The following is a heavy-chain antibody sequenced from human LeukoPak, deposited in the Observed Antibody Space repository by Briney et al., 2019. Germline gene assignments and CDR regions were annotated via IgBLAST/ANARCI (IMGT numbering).Heavy chain of an antibody. D-gene: IGHD3-22*01. V-gene: IGHV1-69*04. Sequence: SVKVSCKASGGTFSSYAISWVRQAPGQGLEWMGRIIPILGIANNAQTIQRRVTITAEKYTRTAYMELSRLRSEDTAVYYCARGLNHYYDSSGYYYFDYWGQGTLVTVSS. J-gene: IGHJ4*02. CDR2: IIPILGIA. CDR3: ARGLNHYYDSSGYYYFDY. CDR1: GGTFSSYA.